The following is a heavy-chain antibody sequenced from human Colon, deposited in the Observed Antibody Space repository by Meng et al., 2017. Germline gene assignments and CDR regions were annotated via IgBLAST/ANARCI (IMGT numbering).Heavy chain of an antibody. J-gene: IGHJ3*02. CDR2: ISNSAGST. CDR1: GFTFGAYA. Sequence: GGSLRLSCTASGFTFGAYAVSWVRQAPGKGLEWVSQISNSAGSTFYADSVKGQFTISRDNSKNTLYLLMNSLRAEDTALYYCAKDRHYRMGGAFDIWGQGAMVTVSS. CDR3: AKDRHYRMGGAFDI. V-gene: IGHV3-23*01. D-gene: IGHD3-10*01.